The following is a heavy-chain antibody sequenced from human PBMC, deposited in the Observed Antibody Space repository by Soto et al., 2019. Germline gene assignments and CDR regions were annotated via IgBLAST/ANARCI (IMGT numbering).Heavy chain of an antibody. J-gene: IGHJ3*02. V-gene: IGHV3-11*01. CDR2: ISSGGGTI. CDR1: GFTFSDYY. CDR3: ATGSYYFDNSGRAFDI. Sequence: QVQLVESGGGLVKPGGSLRLSCAASGFTFSDYYMSWIRQAPGKGLEWVSYISSGGGTIYYADSVKGRFTISRDNAKNSLYLQMNSLRAEDTAVYYCATGSYYFDNSGRAFDIWGQGTMVTVSS. D-gene: IGHD3-22*01.